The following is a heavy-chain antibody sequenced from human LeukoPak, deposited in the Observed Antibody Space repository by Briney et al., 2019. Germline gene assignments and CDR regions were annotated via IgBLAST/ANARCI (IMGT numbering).Heavy chain of an antibody. CDR1: GYSNSSGYY. CDR2: IYHNGST. D-gene: IGHD6-6*01. CDR3: ARGGRSSSSWFDP. J-gene: IGHJ5*02. Sequence: SETLSLTCTVSGYSNSSGYYWGWIRRPPGKGLEWTGTIYHNGSTYYNPSLRSRVTISLDTSKNQFSLKLTSVTVADTAVYYCARGGRSSSSWFDPWGQGTLVTVSS. V-gene: IGHV4-38-2*02.